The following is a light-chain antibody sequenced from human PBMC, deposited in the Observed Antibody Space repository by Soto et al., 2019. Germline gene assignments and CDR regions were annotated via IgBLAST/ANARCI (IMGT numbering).Light chain of an antibody. CDR3: QQYNNWPPP. V-gene: IGKV3-15*01. Sequence: EIVLTQSPGTLSLPPGERATLSCRASQSISSYLAWYQQKPGQAPRLLIYDASSRATGIPARFSGSGSGTEFTLTISSLQSEDFAVYYCQQYNNWPPPFGQGTRLEIK. CDR1: QSISSY. CDR2: DAS. J-gene: IGKJ5*01.